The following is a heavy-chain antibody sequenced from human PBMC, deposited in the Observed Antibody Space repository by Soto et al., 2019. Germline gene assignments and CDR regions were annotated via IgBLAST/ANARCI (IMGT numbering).Heavy chain of an antibody. J-gene: IGHJ4*02. Sequence: QVQLVESGGGVVQPGRSLRLSCAASGFTFSSYGMHWVRQAPGKGLEWVAVISYDGSNKYYADSVKGRFIISRDNSKNKLEPQMNSLRAEETGVYYWARGSYDEPDYWGQGTLVTVSS. CDR2: ISYDGSNK. CDR1: GFTFSSYG. D-gene: IGHD1-26*01. CDR3: ARGSYDEPDY. V-gene: IGHV3-30*03.